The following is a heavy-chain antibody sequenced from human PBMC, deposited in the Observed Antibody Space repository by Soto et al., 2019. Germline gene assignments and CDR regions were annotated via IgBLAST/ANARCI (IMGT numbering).Heavy chain of an antibody. CDR2: IYYSGST. CDR3: AREYKMPQYYYGLDV. V-gene: IGHV4-31*03. Sequence: PSETLSLTCTVSGGSISSGGYYWSWIRQHPGKGLEWIGYIYYSGSTYYNPSLKSRVTISVDTSKNQFSLKLSSVTAADTAVYYCAREYKMPQYYYGLDVWGQGTTVTVSS. CDR1: GGSISSGGYY. D-gene: IGHD1-1*01. J-gene: IGHJ6*02.